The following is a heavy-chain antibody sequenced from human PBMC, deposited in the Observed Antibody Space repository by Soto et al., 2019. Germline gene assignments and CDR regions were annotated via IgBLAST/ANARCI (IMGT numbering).Heavy chain of an antibody. CDR2: IYYSGST. V-gene: IGHV4-59*01. CDR1: GGSISSYY. Sequence: SETLSLTCTVSGGSISSYYWSWIRQPPGKGLEWIGYIYYSGSTNYNPSLKSRVTISVDTSKNQFSLKLSSVTAADTAVYYCARSPGIAVAGRLSYYYYGMDVWGQGTTVTVSS. CDR3: ARSPGIAVAGRLSYYYYGMDV. D-gene: IGHD6-19*01. J-gene: IGHJ6*02.